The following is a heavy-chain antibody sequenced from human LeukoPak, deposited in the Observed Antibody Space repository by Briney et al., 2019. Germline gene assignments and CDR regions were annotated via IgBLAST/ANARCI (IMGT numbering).Heavy chain of an antibody. J-gene: IGHJ5*02. V-gene: IGHV4-30-4*01. D-gene: IGHD3-10*01. CDR3: ARDLHYYGSGSFWFDP. CDR2: IYYSGST. CDR1: GGSISSGDYY. Sequence: SETLSLTCTVSGGSISSGDYYWSWIRQPPGKGLEWIGYIYYSGSTYYNPFLKSRVTISVDTSKNQFSLKLSSVTAADTAVYYCARDLHYYGSGSFWFDPWGQGTLVTVSS.